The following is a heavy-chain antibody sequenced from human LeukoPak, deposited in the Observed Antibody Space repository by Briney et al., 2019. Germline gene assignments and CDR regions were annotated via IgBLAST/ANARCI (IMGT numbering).Heavy chain of an antibody. Sequence: PSQTLSLTCTVSGGSISSGGYYWSWIRQHPGKGLEWIGYIYYSGSTYYNPSLKSRVTISVDTSKNQFSLKLSSVTAADTAVYYCARCRYYYYYYMDVWGKGTTVTVSS. CDR1: GGSISSGGYY. V-gene: IGHV4-31*03. CDR3: ARCRYYYYYYMDV. J-gene: IGHJ6*03. CDR2: IYYSGST.